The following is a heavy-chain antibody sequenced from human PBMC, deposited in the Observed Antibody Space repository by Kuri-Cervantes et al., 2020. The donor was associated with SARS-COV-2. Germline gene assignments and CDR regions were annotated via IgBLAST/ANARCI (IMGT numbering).Heavy chain of an antibody. CDR1: GYTLTELS. Sequence: ASVKVSCKVSGYTLTELSMHWVRQAPGKGLEWMGGFDPEDSETIYAQKFQGRVTMTEDTSTDTAYMELSSLRSEDTAVYYCATGPPYYDPSNWFDPWGQGTLVTVSS. V-gene: IGHV1-24*01. D-gene: IGHD3-3*01. J-gene: IGHJ5*02. CDR3: ATGPPYYDPSNWFDP. CDR2: FDPEDSET.